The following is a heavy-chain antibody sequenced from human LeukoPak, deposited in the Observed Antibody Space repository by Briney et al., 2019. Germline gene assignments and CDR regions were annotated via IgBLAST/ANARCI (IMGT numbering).Heavy chain of an antibody. D-gene: IGHD3-10*01. Sequence: GGSLRLSCAASGFTFSSYGMHWVRQAPGKGLEWVAVIWNDGNNNYYADSVKGRFTISRDNSKNTLYLQMNSLRAEDTAVYYCAKDPGSGYYWLYFDYWGQGTLVTVSS. CDR2: IWNDGNNN. J-gene: IGHJ4*02. CDR1: GFTFSSYG. V-gene: IGHV3-33*06. CDR3: AKDPGSGYYWLYFDY.